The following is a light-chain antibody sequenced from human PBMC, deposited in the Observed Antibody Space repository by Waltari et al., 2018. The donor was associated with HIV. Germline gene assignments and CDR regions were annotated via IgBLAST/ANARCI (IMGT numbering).Light chain of an antibody. CDR1: DIGPKS. CDR3: QVWDDAGGQAVWV. CDR2: DDS. V-gene: IGLV3-21*02. J-gene: IGLJ3*02. Sequence: YVLTQPSSVSAAPGQTARMTCVGADIGPKSVYWDQQKSGQGPVLVIYDDSDRPEGVSERISGVNSGGAATLTIDRVEVGDEADYYCQVWDDAGGQAVWVFGGGTKLTVL.